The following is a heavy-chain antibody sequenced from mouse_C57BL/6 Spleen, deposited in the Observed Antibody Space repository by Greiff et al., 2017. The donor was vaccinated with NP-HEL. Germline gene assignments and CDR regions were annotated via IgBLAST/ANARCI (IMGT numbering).Heavy chain of an antibody. J-gene: IGHJ3*01. D-gene: IGHD1-1*01. CDR2: ISYDGSN. V-gene: IGHV3-6*01. CDR3: ARNYGSSYGFAY. CDR1: GYSITSGYY. Sequence: EVQLVESGPGLVKPSQSLSLTCSVTGYSITSGYYWNWIRQFPGNKLEWMGYISYDGSNNYNPSLKNRISITRDTSKNQFFLKFNSVTTEDTATYYCARNYGSSYGFAYWGQGTLVTVSA.